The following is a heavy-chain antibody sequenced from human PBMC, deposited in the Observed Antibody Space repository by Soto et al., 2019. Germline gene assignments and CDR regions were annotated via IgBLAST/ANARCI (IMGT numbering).Heavy chain of an antibody. CDR1: GFTFSSYA. V-gene: IGHV3-30-3*01. Sequence: QVQLVESGGGVVQPGRSLRLSCPASGFTFSSYAMHWGRQAPGKGLEWVAVISYDGSNKYYADYVKGRFTISRDNSKNTRYLKLNSLRAQDTAGYYCARRLGYCSGGSCPDYWGQGTLVNVSS. CDR3: ARRLGYCSGGSCPDY. D-gene: IGHD2-15*01. CDR2: ISYDGSNK. J-gene: IGHJ4*02.